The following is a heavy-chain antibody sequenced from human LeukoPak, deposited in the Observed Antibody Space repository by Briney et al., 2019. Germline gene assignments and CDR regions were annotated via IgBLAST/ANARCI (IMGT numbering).Heavy chain of an antibody. Sequence: ASVKVSCKASGYTFTSYAIHWVRQAPGQRLEWMGWISAGNGNTKYSQNFQGRVTLTRDTSATTASMEMNSLRSEDTALYYCARGRWSATTASYYLDFWGLGTLVTVSS. CDR2: ISAGNGNT. V-gene: IGHV1-3*01. CDR1: GYTFTSYA. D-gene: IGHD2-21*02. CDR3: ARGRWSATTASYYLDF. J-gene: IGHJ4*02.